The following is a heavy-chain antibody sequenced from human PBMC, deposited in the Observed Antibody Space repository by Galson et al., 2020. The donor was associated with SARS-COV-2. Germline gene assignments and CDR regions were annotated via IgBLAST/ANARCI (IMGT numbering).Heavy chain of an antibody. J-gene: IGHJ4*02. D-gene: IGHD6-19*01. CDR3: ASREVAGSYDFDY. CDR1: GGSFSGYY. Sequence: ETSETLSLTCAVYGGSFSGYYWSWISQPHGKGLEWIGEIKHSGSTNYNPSLKSRVTISVDTSKNQFSLKLISVTAADTAVYYCASREVAGSYDFDYWGQGTLVTVSS. V-gene: IGHV4-34*01. CDR2: IKHSGST.